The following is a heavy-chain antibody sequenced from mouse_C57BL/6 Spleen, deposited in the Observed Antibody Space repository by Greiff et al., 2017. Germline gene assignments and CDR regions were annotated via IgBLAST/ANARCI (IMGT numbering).Heavy chain of an antibody. J-gene: IGHJ2*01. CDR1: GFTFSSYG. V-gene: IGHV5-6*01. Sequence: EVTVVESGGDLVKPGGSLKLSCAASGFTFSSYGMSWVRQTPDKGLEWVATISSGGSYPYYPDRVKGRFTISRDHAKNTLYLQMSSLKSEDTALYYWALIHGGYYFDYWGQGTTLTVSS. CDR2: ISSGGSYP. CDR3: ALIHGGYYFDY.